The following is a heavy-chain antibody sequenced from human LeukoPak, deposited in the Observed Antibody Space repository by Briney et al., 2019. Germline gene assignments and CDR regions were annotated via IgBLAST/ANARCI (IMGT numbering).Heavy chain of an antibody. D-gene: IGHD6-19*01. Sequence: SETLSLTCTVSGGSISSYYWSWIRQPPGKGLEWIGYIYYSGSTNYNPSLKSRVTISVDTSKNQFSLKLSSVTAADTAVYYCARSRTSGDEALAGNYWGQGTLVTVSS. CDR2: IYYSGST. CDR3: ARSRTSGDEALAGNY. CDR1: GGSISSYY. J-gene: IGHJ4*02. V-gene: IGHV4-59*12.